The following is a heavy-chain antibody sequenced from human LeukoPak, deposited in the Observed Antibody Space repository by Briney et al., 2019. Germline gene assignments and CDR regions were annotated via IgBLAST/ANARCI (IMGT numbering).Heavy chain of an antibody. CDR1: GFTFSAYD. V-gene: IGHV3-13*01. CDR3: AREIRETVVTRHYYYGIDV. D-gene: IGHD2-15*01. Sequence: GGSLRLSCAASGFTFSAYDMHWVRQVTGKGLEWVSAIGTGDDTYYLGSVKGRFTISRENGKNVLYLQMSSLRAEDTAVYYCAREIRETVVTRHYYYGIDVWGQGTTVTVSS. J-gene: IGHJ6*02. CDR2: IGTGDDT.